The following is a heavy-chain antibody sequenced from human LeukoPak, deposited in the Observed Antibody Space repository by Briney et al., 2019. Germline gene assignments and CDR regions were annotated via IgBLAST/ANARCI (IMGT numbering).Heavy chain of an antibody. D-gene: IGHD3-3*01. V-gene: IGHV4-59*01. Sequence: SETLSLTCAVYGGSFSGYYWSWIRQPPGKGLEWIGFIYYSGNTNYNPSLKSRVTISVDTSKNQFSLKLSSVTAADTAVYYCARVLPRIQDFWNGYSTNWFDPWGQGTLVTVSS. CDR2: IYYSGNT. CDR3: ARVLPRIQDFWNGYSTNWFDP. J-gene: IGHJ5*02. CDR1: GGSFSGYY.